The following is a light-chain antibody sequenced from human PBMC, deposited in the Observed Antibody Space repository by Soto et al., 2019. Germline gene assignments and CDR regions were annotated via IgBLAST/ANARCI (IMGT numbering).Light chain of an antibody. CDR1: QTVSSY. Sequence: ESVLTQSPATLSLSPGERVTLSCRSSQTVSSYLACYQQKPGQGPRLLIYDASNRATGIPARFSGSGSGTDFPLTISSLEPVDFAVDYCQQRSNWPPRYTFGQGTKLKIK. CDR3: QQRSNWPPRYT. J-gene: IGKJ2*01. V-gene: IGKV3-11*01. CDR2: DAS.